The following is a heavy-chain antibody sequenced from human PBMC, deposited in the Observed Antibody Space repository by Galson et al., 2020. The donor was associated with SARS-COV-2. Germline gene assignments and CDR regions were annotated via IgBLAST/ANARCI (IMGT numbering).Heavy chain of an antibody. J-gene: IGHJ5*02. CDR3: ATVSPFVVVGRAWFDP. CDR2: FDPEDGET. CDR1: GYTLTELS. D-gene: IGHD2-15*01. Sequence: GESLKISCKVSGYTLTELSMHWVRQATGKGLEWMGGFDPEDGETIYAQKFQGRVTMTEDTSTDTAYMELSSLRSEDTAVYYCATVSPFVVVGRAWFDPCGQGTLVTVSS. V-gene: IGHV1-24*01.